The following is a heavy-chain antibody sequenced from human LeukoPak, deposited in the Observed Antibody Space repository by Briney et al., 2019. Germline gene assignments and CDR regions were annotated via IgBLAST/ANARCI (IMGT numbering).Heavy chain of an antibody. D-gene: IGHD5-24*01. CDR1: GFTFITSA. CDR3: AADGDEMVPYYYYVMDV. J-gene: IGHJ6*02. Sequence: SVKVSCKTSGFTFITSAVQWVRQARGQRLEWIGWIVVGSGDTNYAQKFQERVTITRDMSTSTAYMYLSSLRSEDTAVYYCAADGDEMVPYYYYVMDVWGRGTTVTVSS. V-gene: IGHV1-58*01. CDR2: IVVGSGDT.